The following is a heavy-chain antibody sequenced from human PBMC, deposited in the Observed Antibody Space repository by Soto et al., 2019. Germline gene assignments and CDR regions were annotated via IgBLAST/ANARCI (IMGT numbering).Heavy chain of an antibody. CDR1: GFTFSSYW. J-gene: IGHJ6*02. D-gene: IGHD6-6*01. V-gene: IGHV3-7*01. CDR2: IKQDGSEK. Sequence: EVQLVESGGGLVQPGGSLRLSCAASGFTFSSYWVSWVRQAPGKGLEWVANIKQDGSEKYYVDSVKGRFTISRDNAKNSLYLQMNSLRAEDTAVYYCARDTEYSSSSAGYGMDVWGQGTTVTVSS. CDR3: ARDTEYSSSSAGYGMDV.